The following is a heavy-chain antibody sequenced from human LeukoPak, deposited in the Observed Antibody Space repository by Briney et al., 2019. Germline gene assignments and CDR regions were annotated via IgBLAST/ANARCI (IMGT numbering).Heavy chain of an antibody. CDR1: GFTFSSYG. V-gene: IGHV3-30*02. D-gene: IGHD5-18*01. Sequence: GGSLRLSCAASGFTFSSYGMSWVRQAPGKGLEWVAFIRYDGSNKYYADSVKGRFTISRDNAKNSLYLQMNSLRVEDTALYYCAKDIGRVDTASTYMDVWGKGTTVTISS. CDR3: AKDIGRVDTASTYMDV. J-gene: IGHJ6*03. CDR2: IRYDGSNK.